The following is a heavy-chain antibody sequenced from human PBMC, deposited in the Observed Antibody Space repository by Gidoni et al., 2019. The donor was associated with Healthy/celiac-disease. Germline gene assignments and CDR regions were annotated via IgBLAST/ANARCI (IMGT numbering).Heavy chain of an antibody. CDR2: ISGSGVST. CDR1: GFLLRSYA. CDR3: AKDHIAVAG. Sequence: EVQLLESGGGLVQPGGSLRLSGSGPGFLLRSYAMSWVRQAPGKGLEWVSAISGSGVSTYYEDSVKGRFTISRDNSKNTLYLQMNSLRAEDTAVYYCAKDHIAVAGWGQGTLVTVSS. V-gene: IGHV3-23*01. J-gene: IGHJ4*02. D-gene: IGHD6-19*01.